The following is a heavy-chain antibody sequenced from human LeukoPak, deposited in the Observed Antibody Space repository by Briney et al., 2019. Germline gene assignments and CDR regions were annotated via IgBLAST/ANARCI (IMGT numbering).Heavy chain of an antibody. Sequence: SETLSFTCTVSGYSISSGYYWGWIRQPPGKGLEWVGSFYHSGSTYYNPSLKSRVTISVDTSKNQFSLKLSSVTAADTALYYCARQWSTYCSGGSCPHQPNYWGQGTLVTVSS. CDR3: ARQWSTYCSGGSCPHQPNY. D-gene: IGHD2-15*01. J-gene: IGHJ4*02. V-gene: IGHV4-38-2*02. CDR1: GYSISSGYY. CDR2: FYHSGST.